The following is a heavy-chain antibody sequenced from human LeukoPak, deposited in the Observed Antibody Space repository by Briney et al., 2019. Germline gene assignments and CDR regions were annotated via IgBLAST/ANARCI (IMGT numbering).Heavy chain of an antibody. J-gene: IGHJ4*02. V-gene: IGHV4-59*01. Sequence: SETLSLTCTVSGGPINNYYWSWIRQPPGKGLEWIGYIYYTGTTKSNPSLRSRVTISVDTSGSQLSLRLSSVSAADTAIYYCARYDRSGYSLELWGQGTLVTVSS. D-gene: IGHD3-22*01. CDR1: GGPINNYY. CDR2: IYYTGTT. CDR3: ARYDRSGYSLEL.